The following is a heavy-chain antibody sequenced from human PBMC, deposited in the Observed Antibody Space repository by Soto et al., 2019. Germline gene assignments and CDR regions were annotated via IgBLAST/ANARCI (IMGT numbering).Heavy chain of an antibody. CDR1: GGTFSSYT. CDR3: ARDQGHGSGSYYNRENYYMDV. V-gene: IGHV1-69*04. CDR2: IIPILGIA. J-gene: IGHJ6*03. D-gene: IGHD3-10*01. Sequence: SVKVSCKASGGTFSSYTISWVRQAPGQGLEWMGRIIPILGIANYAQKFQGRVTITADKSTSTAYMELSSLRSEDTAVYYCARDQGHGSGSYYNRENYYMDVWGKGTTVTVSS.